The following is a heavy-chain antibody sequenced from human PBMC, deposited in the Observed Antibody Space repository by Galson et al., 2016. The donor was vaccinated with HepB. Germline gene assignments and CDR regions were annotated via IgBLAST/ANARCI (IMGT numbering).Heavy chain of an antibody. J-gene: IGHJ4*02. CDR1: GFTFNSHK. CDR2: ISGSGYII. CDR3: AREGAYSGNDFGGGFDF. Sequence: SLRLSCAASGFTFNSHKMQWVRQAPGKGLEWLSDISGSGYIIQYADSVKGRFTTSRDNAKNSLFLQMNSLRDEDPAVYYCAREGAYSGNDFGGGFDFWGQGTLVTVSS. D-gene: IGHD5-12*01. V-gene: IGHV3-48*02.